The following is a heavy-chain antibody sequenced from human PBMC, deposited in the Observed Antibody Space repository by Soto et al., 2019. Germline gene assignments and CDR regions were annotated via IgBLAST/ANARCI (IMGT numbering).Heavy chain of an antibody. CDR3: TGAESPDTAYFSLY. V-gene: IGHV3-73*01. CDR1: GFLLSSYP. D-gene: IGHD2-8*01. Sequence: GGSLRLSCSSSGFLLSSYPIHCVRQAAGNGLEWVGRIRSRANNYATSSGESVKGRFTISRDTSNGIAYLQMRSLRIEDSAVYYCTGAESPDTAYFSLYWGQGNPVNVSA. CDR2: IRSRANNYAT. J-gene: IGHJ4*02.